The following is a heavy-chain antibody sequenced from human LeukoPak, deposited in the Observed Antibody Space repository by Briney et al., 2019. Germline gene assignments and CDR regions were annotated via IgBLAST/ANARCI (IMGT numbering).Heavy chain of an antibody. D-gene: IGHD1-1*01. CDR3: ARSYFGTFLF. CDR1: GFTFSSYW. Sequence: GGSLRLSCAASGFTFSSYWMHWVRQAPGKGLVWVSRINSGRSSTNYADSVKGRFTISRDNAKNPLYLQMNSLRADDRAVYYCARSYFGTFLFWGRGTLDRVFS. J-gene: IGHJ4*02. CDR2: INSGRSST. V-gene: IGHV3-74*01.